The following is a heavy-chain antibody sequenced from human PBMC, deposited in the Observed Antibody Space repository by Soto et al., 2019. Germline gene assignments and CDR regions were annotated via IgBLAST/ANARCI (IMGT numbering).Heavy chain of an antibody. V-gene: IGHV4-38-2*02. D-gene: IGHD2-8*01. CDR2: IYHSGST. Sequence: SETLSLTCAVSGYSISSGYYWGWIRQPPGKGLEWIGSIYHSGSTYYNPSLKSRVTISVDTSKNQLSLKLSSVTAADTAVYYCARDIGYCTNGVCLYNWFDPWGQGTLVTVSS. CDR1: GYSISSGYY. CDR3: ARDIGYCTNGVCLYNWFDP. J-gene: IGHJ5*02.